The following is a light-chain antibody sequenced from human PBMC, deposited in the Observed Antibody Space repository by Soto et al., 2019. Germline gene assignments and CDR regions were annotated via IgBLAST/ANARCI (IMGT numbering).Light chain of an antibody. CDR3: QQRSNRVPIT. J-gene: IGKJ5*01. CDR2: DAS. V-gene: IGKV3D-20*02. CDR1: QSIGSGY. Sequence: EIVLTHSPGTLSLSPGDSATLSCRAGQSIGSGYLAWYQHKPGQAPRLLIRDASSRATGIPDRFSGSEPGTDFTLTISSLEPEDFAVYYCQQRSNRVPITFVQGTRLEIK.